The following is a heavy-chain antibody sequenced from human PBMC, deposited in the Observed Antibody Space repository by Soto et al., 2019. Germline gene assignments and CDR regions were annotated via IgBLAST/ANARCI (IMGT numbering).Heavy chain of an antibody. CDR1: GYTFTSYD. D-gene: IGHD2-15*01. J-gene: IGHJ6*02. V-gene: IGHV1-8*01. Sequence: QVQLVQSGAEVKKPGASVKVSCKASGYTFTSYDINWVRQATGQGLEWMGWMNPNSGKTGYAQKFQGRVTMTRNTSISTAYMELSSLRSEDTAVYYCARDGRVVAATSHYYYYGMDVWGQGTTVTVSS. CDR3: ARDGRVVAATSHYYYYGMDV. CDR2: MNPNSGKT.